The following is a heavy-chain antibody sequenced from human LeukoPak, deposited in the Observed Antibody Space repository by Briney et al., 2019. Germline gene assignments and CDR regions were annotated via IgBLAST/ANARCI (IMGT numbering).Heavy chain of an antibody. J-gene: IGHJ4*02. CDR1: GFTFTIYG. D-gene: IGHD3-22*01. Sequence: GGSLRLSCAASGFTFTIYGMHWVRQAPGKGLEWVAFIRYDGSNKYYADSVKGRFTFSRDISKNTLYLQMNSLIAEDTAVYYCAKGSSSSVYYWTGIDYWGQGTLVTVSS. CDR3: AKGSSSSVYYWTGIDY. V-gene: IGHV3-30*02. CDR2: IRYDGSNK.